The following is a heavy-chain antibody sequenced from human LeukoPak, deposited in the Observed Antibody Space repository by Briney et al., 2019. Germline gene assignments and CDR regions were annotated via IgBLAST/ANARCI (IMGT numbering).Heavy chain of an antibody. D-gene: IGHD2-2*01. J-gene: IGHJ6*02. V-gene: IGHV1-2*06. CDR3: ARVGPPDASGMDV. CDR2: INPNSGGT. CDR1: GCTFTAYY. Sequence: ASVKVSCKASGCTFTAYYMHWVRQAPGQGLEWMGRINPNSGGTNYAQNFQDRVTMTRDTSITTAYMELSRLTSDDTAVYYCARVGPPDASGMDVWGQGTTVTVSS.